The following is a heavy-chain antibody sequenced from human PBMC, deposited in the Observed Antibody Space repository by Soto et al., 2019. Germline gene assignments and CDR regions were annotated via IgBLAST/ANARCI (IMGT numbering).Heavy chain of an antibody. CDR1: GGTFSSYA. CDR3: ARPATIFGVVRGHYYYGMDV. Sequence: QVQLVQSGAEVKKPGSSVKVSCKASGGTFSSYAISWVRQAPGQGLEWMGGIIPIFGTANYAQKFQGRVTITADESTSTAYMERSSLRSEDTAVYYWARPATIFGVVRGHYYYGMDVWGQGTTVTVSS. J-gene: IGHJ6*02. D-gene: IGHD3-3*01. CDR2: IIPIFGTA. V-gene: IGHV1-69*01.